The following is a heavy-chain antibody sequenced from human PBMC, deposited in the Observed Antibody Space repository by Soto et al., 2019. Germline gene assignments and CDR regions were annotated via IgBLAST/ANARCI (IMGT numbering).Heavy chain of an antibody. D-gene: IGHD3-3*01. Sequence: ASVKVSCKASGYTFTSYGISWVRQAPGQGLEWMGWISAYSGNTNYAQKLQGRVTMTTDTSTSTAYMELRSLRSGDTAVYYCARDVPDYDFWSGYPLTDWFDPWGQGTLVTVSS. CDR2: ISAYSGNT. CDR3: ARDVPDYDFWSGYPLTDWFDP. CDR1: GYTFTSYG. J-gene: IGHJ5*02. V-gene: IGHV1-18*01.